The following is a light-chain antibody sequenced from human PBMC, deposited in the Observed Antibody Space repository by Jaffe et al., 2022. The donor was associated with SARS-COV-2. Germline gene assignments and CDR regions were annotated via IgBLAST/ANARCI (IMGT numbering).Light chain of an antibody. J-gene: IGLJ2*01. Sequence: QSALTQPASVSGSPGQSITISCTGTTSDVGAYNSVSWYQQHPGKAPKLMIYDVNYRPSGVSTRFSGSKSGSTASLTISGLQAEDEADYYCSSYTTSSVVFGGGTKLTVL. CDR2: DVN. V-gene: IGLV2-14*01. CDR3: SSYTTSSVV. CDR1: TSDVGAYNS.